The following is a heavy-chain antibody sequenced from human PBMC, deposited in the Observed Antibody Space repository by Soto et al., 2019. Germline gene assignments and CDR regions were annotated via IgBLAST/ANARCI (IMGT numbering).Heavy chain of an antibody. Sequence: EVQLVESGGGLVQPGGSLRLSCAASGFTFSDHYMDWVRQAPGKGLEWVGRTRNKANSYTTEYAASVKGRFTISRDDSKNSLYLQMNSLKTEDTAVYYCARGGYYQRRGGPRFSYYYYSMDVWGQGTTVTVSS. J-gene: IGHJ6*02. CDR2: TRNKANSYTT. CDR3: ARGGYYQRRGGPRFSYYYYSMDV. V-gene: IGHV3-72*01. D-gene: IGHD3-3*01. CDR1: GFTFSDHY.